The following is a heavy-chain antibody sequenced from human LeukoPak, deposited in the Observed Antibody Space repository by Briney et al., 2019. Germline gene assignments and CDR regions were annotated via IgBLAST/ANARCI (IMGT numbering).Heavy chain of an antibody. CDR1: GFTFSDYL. CDR2: ITGSGDSS. CDR3: AKDLEVLWFGDPTDASDI. Sequence: GGSLRLSCAASGFTFSDYLMIWVRQAPRKGLALVSVITGSGDSSFYGDSVKSRFTISRDNSKNTLYLQMNSLRVEGTAVYYCAKDLEVLWFGDPTDASDIWGQGTMVTVAS. V-gene: IGHV3-23*01. D-gene: IGHD3-10*01. J-gene: IGHJ3*02.